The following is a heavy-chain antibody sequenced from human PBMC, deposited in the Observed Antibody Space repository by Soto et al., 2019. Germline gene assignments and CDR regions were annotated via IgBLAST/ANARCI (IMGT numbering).Heavy chain of an antibody. CDR1: GGSISVYY. Sequence: SETLSLTCTVSGGSISVYYWSWVRHPAGKGLEWVGRIYSDGTTNYSPSLKSRVTMSLDTSKDQFSLHLNSVTAADTAVYYCSRVGCSNSKCYTRGMDVWGQGTTVTVSS. V-gene: IGHV4-4*07. CDR3: SRVGCSNSKCYTRGMDV. CDR2: IYSDGTT. J-gene: IGHJ6*02. D-gene: IGHD2-2*01.